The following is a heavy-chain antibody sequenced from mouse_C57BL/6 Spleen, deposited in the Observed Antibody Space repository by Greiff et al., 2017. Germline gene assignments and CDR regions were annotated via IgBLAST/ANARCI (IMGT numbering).Heavy chain of an antibody. CDR3: ARHYLYAMDD. CDR1: GYTFTSYW. Sequence: QVQLQQPGAELVRPGSSVKLSCKASGYTFTSYWMDWVKQRPGQGLEWIGNIYPSDSETHYNQKFKDKATLTVDKSSSTAYMQLSSLTSEDSAVYYCARHYLYAMDDWGQGTSVTVSS. V-gene: IGHV1-61*01. CDR2: IYPSDSET. D-gene: IGHD5-5*01. J-gene: IGHJ4*01.